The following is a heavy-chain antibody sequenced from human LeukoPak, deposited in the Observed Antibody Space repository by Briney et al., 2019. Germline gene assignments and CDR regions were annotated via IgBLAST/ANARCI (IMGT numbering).Heavy chain of an antibody. V-gene: IGHV1-69*01. CDR2: IIPIFGTA. J-gene: IGHJ5*02. CDR3: AREGSSYGGNWFDP. Sequence: GASVKVSCKASGGTFSSYAISWVRQAPGQGLEWMGGIIPIFGTANYAQKFQGRVTITADESTSTAYMELSSLRSEDTAVYYCAREGSSYGGNWFDPWGQGPLVTVSS. D-gene: IGHD6-13*01. CDR1: GGTFSSYA.